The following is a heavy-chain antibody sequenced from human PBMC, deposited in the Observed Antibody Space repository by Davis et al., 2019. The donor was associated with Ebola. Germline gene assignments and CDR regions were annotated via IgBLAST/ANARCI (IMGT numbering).Heavy chain of an antibody. CDR3: ARHLSLTWFDP. CDR2: KYHSGST. V-gene: IGHV4-59*08. J-gene: IGHJ5*02. Sequence: SETLSLTCSVSGVSITSSYWSWVRQTPGKGLERIAYKYHSGSTSYPPSLKGRVTVSIDTSQNQLSLRLSSVIAEDTAVYYCARHLSLTWFDPWGQGILVTVSS. CDR1: GVSITSSY.